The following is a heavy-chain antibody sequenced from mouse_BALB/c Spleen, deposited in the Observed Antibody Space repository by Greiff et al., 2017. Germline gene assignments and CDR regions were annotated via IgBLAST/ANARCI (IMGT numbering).Heavy chain of an antibody. CDR3: EKLCNFDY. CDR2: INPGSSTI. D-gene: IGHD6-5*01. J-gene: IGHJ2*01. V-gene: IGHV4-1*02. Sequence: EVQLVESGGGLVQPGGSLKLSCAASGFDFSRYWMCWVRQAPGKGLEWIGAINPGSSTINYTPSLKDKFIITRDNAKNTLYLQMRKMKSEDTALYYYEKLCNFDYWGQGTTLTVSS. CDR1: GFDFSRYW.